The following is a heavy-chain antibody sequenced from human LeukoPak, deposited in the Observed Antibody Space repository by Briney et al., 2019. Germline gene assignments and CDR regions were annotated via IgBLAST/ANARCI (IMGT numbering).Heavy chain of an antibody. CDR2: MNPNSGNT. J-gene: IGHJ6*03. Sequence: ASVKVSCKASGYTFTNYYIHWVRQAPGQGLEWRGWMNPNSGNTGYAQKFQGRVTITRNTSISTAYMELSSLRSEDTAVYYCARGTSPIYYYYYYMDVWGKGTTVTVSS. CDR1: GYTFTNYY. V-gene: IGHV1-8*03. D-gene: IGHD2-2*01. CDR3: ARGTSPIYYYYYYMDV.